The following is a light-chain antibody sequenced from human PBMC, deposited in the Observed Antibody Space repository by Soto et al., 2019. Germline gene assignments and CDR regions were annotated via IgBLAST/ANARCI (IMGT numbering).Light chain of an antibody. CDR2: DAS. Sequence: EIVLTQFPATLSLSPGERATLSCRASQSVSTYFAWYQQKPGQAPRLLIYDASNRVTGIPARFSGSGSGTDFTLTISSLEPEDFAVYYCQQRISWPLTFGQGTKVEIK. CDR3: QQRISWPLT. V-gene: IGKV3-11*01. J-gene: IGKJ1*01. CDR1: QSVSTY.